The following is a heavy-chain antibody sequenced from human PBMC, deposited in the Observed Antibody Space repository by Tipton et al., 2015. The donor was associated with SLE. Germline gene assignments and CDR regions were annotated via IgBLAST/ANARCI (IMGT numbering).Heavy chain of an antibody. CDR2: IYYSGST. Sequence: TLSLTCTVSGGSISSHYWSWIRQPPGKGLEWIGYIYYSGSTNYNPSLKSRVTISVDTSKNQFSLKLSSVTAADTAVYYCARFPSPYWGQGTLVTVSS. V-gene: IGHV4-59*11. CDR3: ARFPSPY. J-gene: IGHJ4*02. CDR1: GGSISSHY.